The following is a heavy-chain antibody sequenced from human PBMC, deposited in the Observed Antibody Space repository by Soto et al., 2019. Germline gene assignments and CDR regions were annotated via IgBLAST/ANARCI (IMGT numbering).Heavy chain of an antibody. V-gene: IGHV3-11*06. J-gene: IGHJ5*02. CDR2: ISSSSSYT. CDR1: EVTCVDYD. Sequence: SMRLSSTAAEVTCVDYDRSWSLQKPGKGLEWVSYISSSSSYTNYADSVKGRFTISRDNAKNTLYLQMNSLRADDTAVYFCAREGFGYRLLFSDYSDPWGPGTLVTVSS. D-gene: IGHD3-10*02. CDR3: AREGFGYRLLFSDYSDP.